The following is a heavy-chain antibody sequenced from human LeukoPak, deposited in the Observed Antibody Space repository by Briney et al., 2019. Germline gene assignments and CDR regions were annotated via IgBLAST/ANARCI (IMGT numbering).Heavy chain of an antibody. Sequence: PSETLSLTCAVYGGSFSGYYWSWIRQPPGKGLEWIGEINHSGSTNYNPSLKSRVTISVDTSKNQCSLKLSSVTAADTAVYYCARGQGGTSWYWGQGTLVTVSS. CDR1: GGSFSGYY. CDR3: ARGQGGTSWY. D-gene: IGHD1-1*01. CDR2: INHSGST. J-gene: IGHJ4*02. V-gene: IGHV4-34*01.